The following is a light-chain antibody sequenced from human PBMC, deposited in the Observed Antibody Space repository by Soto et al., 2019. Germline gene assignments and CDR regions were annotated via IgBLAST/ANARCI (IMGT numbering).Light chain of an antibody. Sequence: EIVLTQSPGTLSLSPGERATLSCRASQSVSSSYLAWDQQKPGQAPRLLIYGASSRATGNPDRFSGSGSGTVFTLTISKLEPEGFAVYYCQQYGSSPWTFGQGTKVEVK. CDR2: GAS. CDR1: QSVSSSY. V-gene: IGKV3-20*01. CDR3: QQYGSSPWT. J-gene: IGKJ1*01.